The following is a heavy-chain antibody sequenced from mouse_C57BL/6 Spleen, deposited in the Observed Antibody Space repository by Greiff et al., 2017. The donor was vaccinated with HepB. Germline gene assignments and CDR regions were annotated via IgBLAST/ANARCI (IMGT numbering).Heavy chain of an antibody. V-gene: IGHV5-9-1*02. J-gene: IGHJ2*01. CDR3: TRDYYDYDEGFYYFDY. Sequence: EVQLVESGEGLVKPGGSLKLSCAASGFTFSSYAMSWVRQTPEKRLEWVAYISSGGDYIYYADTVKGRFTISRDNARNTLYLQMSSLKSEDTAMYYCTRDYYDYDEGFYYFDYWGQGTTLTVSS. CDR1: GFTFSSYA. CDR2: ISSGGDYI. D-gene: IGHD2-4*01.